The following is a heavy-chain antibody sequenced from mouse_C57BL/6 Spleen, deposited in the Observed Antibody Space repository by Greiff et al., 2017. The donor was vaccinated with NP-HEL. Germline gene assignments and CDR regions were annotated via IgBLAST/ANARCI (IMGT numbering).Heavy chain of an antibody. V-gene: IGHV7-3*01. CDR2: IRHKANGSTT. Sequence: EVQGVESGGGLVQPGGSLSLSCAASGFTFTDYYMSWVRQPPGKALEWLGFIRHKANGSTTEYSASVKGRFTISRDTSPSILHRQMNALRAEDSATYYWARYKGARYFEVWGTGTTVTVSS. CDR1: GFTFTDYY. CDR3: ARYKGARYFEV. J-gene: IGHJ1*03.